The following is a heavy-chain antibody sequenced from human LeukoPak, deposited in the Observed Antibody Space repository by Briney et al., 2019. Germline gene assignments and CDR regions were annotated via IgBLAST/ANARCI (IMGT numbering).Heavy chain of an antibody. V-gene: IGHV4-4*02. CDR1: GGSISSNNW. J-gene: IGHJ4*02. CDR2: IYHSGSP. D-gene: IGHD1-1*01. CDR3: ARVNINNWHSCDY. Sequence: SETLSLTCAVSGGSISSNNWWGWVRQPPGKGLEWIGEIYHSGSPNYNPSLESRVTISVDKSRNHFSLNLGSVTAADTAVYYCARVNINNWHSCDYWGQGTLVTVSS.